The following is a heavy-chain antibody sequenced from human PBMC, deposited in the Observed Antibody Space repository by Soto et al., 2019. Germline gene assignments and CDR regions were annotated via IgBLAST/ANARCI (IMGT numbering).Heavy chain of an antibody. D-gene: IGHD3-16*01. J-gene: IGHJ4*02. CDR2: IIPIHGTT. Sequence: QMEQSGAEVRKPGSSVKVSCKPSGGSLTSYPMAWVRQAPGQGFEWMGGIIPIHGTTEYAEKFQGRVTITADESTNRATLELTGLTSEDTAVYYCARGWGLVSWGQGTLVTVSS. CDR3: ARGWGLVS. V-gene: IGHV1-69*01. CDR1: GGSLTSYP.